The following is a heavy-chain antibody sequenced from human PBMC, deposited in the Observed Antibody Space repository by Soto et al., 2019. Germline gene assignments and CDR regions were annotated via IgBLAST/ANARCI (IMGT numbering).Heavy chain of an antibody. D-gene: IGHD5-18*01. Sequence: QVQLVQSGAEVKKPGASVKISCKASGYTFTNYFMHWVRQAPGQGLEWMGIINPSGGSTSYAQKFQGRSTMTTDTATITVYTALRSLSSEDTAVYYCARGVQLSSSDSWGQGTLVTVSS. CDR2: INPSGGST. V-gene: IGHV1-46*01. J-gene: IGHJ4*02. CDR3: ARGVQLSSSDS. CDR1: GYTFTNYF.